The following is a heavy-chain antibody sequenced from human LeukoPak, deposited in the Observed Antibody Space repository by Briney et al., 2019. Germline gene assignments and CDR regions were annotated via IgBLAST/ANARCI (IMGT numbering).Heavy chain of an antibody. CDR3: AGRCNNCASFDH. CDR1: GDSISSYQ. Sequence: PSETLSLTCTVSGDSISSYQWSWVRQPAGKGLEWIGRTYISGSTNYNPALKSRVTMSLDTSKNQFSLRLNSVTAADTAVYYCAGRCNNCASFDHWGQGTLVTVSS. V-gene: IGHV4-4*07. D-gene: IGHD2/OR15-2a*01. J-gene: IGHJ4*02. CDR2: TYISGST.